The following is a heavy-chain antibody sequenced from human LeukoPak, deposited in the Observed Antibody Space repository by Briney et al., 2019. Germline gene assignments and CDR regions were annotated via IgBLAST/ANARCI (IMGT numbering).Heavy chain of an antibody. D-gene: IGHD3-10*01. CDR2: INHSGST. V-gene: IGHV4-34*01. CDR1: GGSFSGYY. Sequence: PSETLSLTCAVYGGSFSGYYWSWIRQPPGKGLEWIGEINHSGSTNYNPSLKSRVTISVGTSKNQFSLKLSSVTAADTAVYYCARGVLWFGELLQKAWFDPWGQGTLVTVSS. J-gene: IGHJ5*02. CDR3: ARGVLWFGELLQKAWFDP.